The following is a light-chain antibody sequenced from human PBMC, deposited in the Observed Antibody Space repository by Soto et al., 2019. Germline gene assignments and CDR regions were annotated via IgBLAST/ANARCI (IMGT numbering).Light chain of an antibody. J-gene: IGLJ1*01. CDR3: SSYTSTSTLV. Sequence: QSALTQPASVSGSPGQSITISCTGTSNDVGTHNFVSWYQQHPGKAPNLMIHEVTDRPSGVSNRFSGSKSGNTASLTISGLQAEDEADYYCSSYTSTSTLVFGTGTKVTVL. CDR1: SNDVGTHNF. CDR2: EVT. V-gene: IGLV2-14*01.